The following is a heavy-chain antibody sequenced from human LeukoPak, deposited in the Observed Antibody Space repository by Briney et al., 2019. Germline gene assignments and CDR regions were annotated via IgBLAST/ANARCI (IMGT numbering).Heavy chain of an antibody. Sequence: SKTLSLTCTVSGGSISSSSYYWGWIRQPPGKGLEWIGSIYYSGSTYYNPSLKSRVTISVDTSKNQFSLKLSSVTAADTAVYYCASSITMAYNWFDPWGQGTLVTVSS. CDR1: GGSISSSSYY. J-gene: IGHJ5*02. CDR3: ASSITMAYNWFDP. V-gene: IGHV4-39*01. CDR2: IYYSGST. D-gene: IGHD3-3*01.